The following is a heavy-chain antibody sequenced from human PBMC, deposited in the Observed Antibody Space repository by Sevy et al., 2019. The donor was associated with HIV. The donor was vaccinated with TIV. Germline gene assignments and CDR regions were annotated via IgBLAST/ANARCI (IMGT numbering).Heavy chain of an antibody. CDR3: AKDLGMDYYDSSGGNRADYYYYGMDV. CDR2: ISYDGSNK. Sequence: GGSLGLSCAASGFTFSSYGMHWVRQAPGKGLEWVAVISYDGSNKYYADSVKGRFTISRDNSKNTLYLQMNSLRAEDTAVYYCAKDLGMDYYDSSGGNRADYYYYGMDVWGQGTTVTVSS. D-gene: IGHD3-22*01. J-gene: IGHJ6*02. CDR1: GFTFSSYG. V-gene: IGHV3-30*18.